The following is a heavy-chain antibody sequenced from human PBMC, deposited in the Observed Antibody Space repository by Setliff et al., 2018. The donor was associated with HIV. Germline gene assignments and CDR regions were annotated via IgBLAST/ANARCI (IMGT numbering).Heavy chain of an antibody. CDR2: IIPIFGTA. CDR1: GGTFSSYA. J-gene: IGHJ3*02. CDR3: ARRMWYHDAFDI. V-gene: IGHV1-69*05. Sequence: ASVKVSCKASGGTFSSYAISWVRQAPGQGLEWMGGIIPIFGTANYAQKFQGRVTITTDESTGTAYMELSSLRSEDTAVYYCARRMWYHDAFDIWGQGTMVTVSS. D-gene: IGHD2-15*01.